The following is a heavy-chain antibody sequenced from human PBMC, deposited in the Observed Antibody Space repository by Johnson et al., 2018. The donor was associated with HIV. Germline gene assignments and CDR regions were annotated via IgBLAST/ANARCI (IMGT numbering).Heavy chain of an antibody. J-gene: IGHJ3*02. D-gene: IGHD5-18*01. V-gene: IGHV3-23*04. CDR2: ISGSAGST. Sequence: VQLVESGGGLVQPAGSLRLSCAASGFTFSTYAMYWVRQAPGKGLEWVSSISGSAGSTYYADSVTGRFTISRDNSKNTLSLQMNSLRAEDTAVYYCARRDAALVTAAFYIWGQGTMVTVSS. CDR3: ARRDAALVTAAFYI. CDR1: GFTFSTYA.